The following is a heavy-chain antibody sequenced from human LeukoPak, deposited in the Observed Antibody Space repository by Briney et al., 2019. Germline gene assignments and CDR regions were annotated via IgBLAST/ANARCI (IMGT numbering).Heavy chain of an antibody. Sequence: GASVKVSCKASGGTFSSYAISWVRQAPGQGLEWMGGIIPIFGTANYAQKFQGRVTITTDESTSTAYMELSSLRSEDTAVYYCTSSPVGATPVFDYWGQGTLVTVSS. D-gene: IGHD1-26*01. CDR2: IIPIFGTA. J-gene: IGHJ4*02. V-gene: IGHV1-69*05. CDR3: TSSPVGATPVFDY. CDR1: GGTFSSYA.